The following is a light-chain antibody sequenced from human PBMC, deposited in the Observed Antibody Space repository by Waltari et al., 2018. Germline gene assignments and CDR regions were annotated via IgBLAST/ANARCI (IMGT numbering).Light chain of an antibody. CDR1: SRYIGAYDY. V-gene: IGLV2-14*03. CDR2: DVT. Sequence: QSALTQPASVSGSTGQSITISCPGTSRYIGAYDYVSWYQQHPGKAPKLMIYDVTNRHSGVSHRFSGSKSGNTASLTISGLQAEDEADYYCSSYTSTNTLLFGGGTMLTVL. J-gene: IGLJ2*01. CDR3: SSYTSTNTLL.